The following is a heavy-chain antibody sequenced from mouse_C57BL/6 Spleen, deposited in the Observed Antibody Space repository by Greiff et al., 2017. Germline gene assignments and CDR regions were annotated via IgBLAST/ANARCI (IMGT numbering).Heavy chain of an antibody. D-gene: IGHD2-5*01. J-gene: IGHJ4*01. CDR3: AATIVTTANWDYYAMDY. CDR2: ISYDGSN. V-gene: IGHV3-6*01. CDR1: GYSITSGYY. Sequence: EVKLMESGPGLVKPSQSLSLTCSVTGYSITSGYYWNWIRQFPGNKLEWMGYISYDGSNNYNPSLKNRISITRDTSKNQFFLKLNSVTTEDTATYYWAATIVTTANWDYYAMDYWGQGTSVTVSS.